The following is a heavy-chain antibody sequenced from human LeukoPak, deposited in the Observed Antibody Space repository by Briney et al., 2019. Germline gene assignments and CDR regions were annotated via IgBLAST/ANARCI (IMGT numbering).Heavy chain of an antibody. CDR2: IKQEGCEK. CDR1: GLPFSSYW. Sequence: GGSLRLSCLASGLPFSSYWMIWVRQPAGKGLEWVAYIKQEGCEKLHLDAVKGRFTISRDNAKHSLYMQMNSLRAEDTAAYYCARDLPVVGAPGFDFWGEGTLVTVSS. J-gene: IGHJ4*02. D-gene: IGHD1-26*01. V-gene: IGHV3-7*01. CDR3: ARDLPVVGAPGFDF.